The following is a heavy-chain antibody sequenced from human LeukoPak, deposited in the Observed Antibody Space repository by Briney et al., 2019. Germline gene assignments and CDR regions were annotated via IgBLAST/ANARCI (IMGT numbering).Heavy chain of an antibody. CDR2: LSHSGSS. CDR3: ARVLSGTYGLFQH. Sequence: SETLSLTCTVSGGSVSSYYWSWIRRPPGRGLEWIAYLSHSGSSDSNPSLTSRVTTLVDTSKNQFSLKLTSVTAADTAVYYCARVLSGTYGLFQHWGQGTLVTVSS. J-gene: IGHJ1*01. D-gene: IGHD1-26*01. V-gene: IGHV4-59*02. CDR1: GGSVSSYY.